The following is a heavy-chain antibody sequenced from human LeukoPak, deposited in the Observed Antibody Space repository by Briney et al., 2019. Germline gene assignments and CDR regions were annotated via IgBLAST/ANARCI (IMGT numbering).Heavy chain of an antibody. J-gene: IGHJ3*02. CDR1: GVIVSSNY. V-gene: IGHV3-66*01. CDR2: IYSGGST. CDR3: AKEGSSWYFGAFDI. D-gene: IGHD6-13*01. Sequence: PGGSLRLSCAASGVIVSSNYMSWVRQAPGKGLEWVSIIYSGGSTYYADSVKDRFTISRDNSKNTLYLQMNSLRAEDTAVYYCAKEGSSWYFGAFDIWGQGTMVTVSS.